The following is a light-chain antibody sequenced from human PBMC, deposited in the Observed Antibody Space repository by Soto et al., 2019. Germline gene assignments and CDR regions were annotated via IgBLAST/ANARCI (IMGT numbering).Light chain of an antibody. V-gene: IGKV1-39*01. CDR3: QQSYDMPPT. Sequence: DIQMTQSPSTLPASAGDRVTITCRASETVSKSLNWYRQRPGRAPELLVYATSHLQNGVASRFSGSGSGTAFTLAISSLQPEDFATYYCQQSYDMPPTFGQGTRVEI. CDR2: ATS. CDR1: ETVSKS. J-gene: IGKJ1*01.